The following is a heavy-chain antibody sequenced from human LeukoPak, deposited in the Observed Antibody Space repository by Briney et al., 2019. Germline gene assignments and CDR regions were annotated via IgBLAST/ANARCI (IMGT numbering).Heavy chain of an antibody. V-gene: IGHV1-2*06. Sequence: ASVKVSCKTSGYTFTGYYMHWVRQATGQGLEWMGRINPNSGGTNYAQKFQGRVTMTRDTSISTAYMELSRLRSDDTAVYYCARDRRYYYDSSGYTDYWGQGTLVTVSS. CDR1: GYTFTGYY. D-gene: IGHD3-22*01. J-gene: IGHJ4*02. CDR2: INPNSGGT. CDR3: ARDRRYYYDSSGYTDY.